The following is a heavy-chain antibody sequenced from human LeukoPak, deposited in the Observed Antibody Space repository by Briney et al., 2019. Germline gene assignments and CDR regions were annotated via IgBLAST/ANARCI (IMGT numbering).Heavy chain of an antibody. J-gene: IGHJ4*02. CDR2: INSDGGST. D-gene: IGHD3-10*01. CDR3: ARSYYGSGSYFGY. V-gene: IGHV3-74*01. CDR1: GFTFSSYW. Sequence: GGSLRLSCAASGFTFSSYWMHWVRQAPGRGLVWVSRINSDGGSTSYADSVKGRFTISRDNAKNTLYLQMNSLRAEDTAVYYCARSYYGSGSYFGYWGQGTLVTVSS.